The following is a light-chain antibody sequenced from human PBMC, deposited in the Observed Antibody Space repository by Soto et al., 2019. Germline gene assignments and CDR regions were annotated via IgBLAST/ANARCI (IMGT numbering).Light chain of an antibody. CDR3: HQYGSSPLT. CDR1: QTVSSAR. Sequence: PGDRATLSCRASQTVSSARLAWFQQKPGQAPRLLIYGASSRAPGIPDRFSGSGSETDFTLTITRLESEDFAVYSCHQYGSSPLTFGQGTKVEIK. V-gene: IGKV3-20*01. CDR2: GAS. J-gene: IGKJ1*01.